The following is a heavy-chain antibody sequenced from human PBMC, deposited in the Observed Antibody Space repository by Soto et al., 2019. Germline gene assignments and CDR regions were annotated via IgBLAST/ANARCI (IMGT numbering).Heavy chain of an antibody. CDR2: ISRSSTGI. CDR1: GFTFSLYS. J-gene: IGHJ6*02. CDR3: ARAVSGGLEV. Sequence: EVQLVESGGGLVQPGGSLRLSCAASGFTFSLYSMSWVRQAPGKGLEWVSYISRSSTGIHYADSVKGRCTLSRDDATNSMHLQVNSQRDGDTAVDYGARAVSGGLEVWSQGTTVSISS. V-gene: IGHV3-48*02. D-gene: IGHD3-10*01.